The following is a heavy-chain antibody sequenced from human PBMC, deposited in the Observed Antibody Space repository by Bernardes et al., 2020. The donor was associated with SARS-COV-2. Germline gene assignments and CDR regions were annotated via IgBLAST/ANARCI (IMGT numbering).Heavy chain of an antibody. V-gene: IGHV7-4-1*02. CDR3: ARARGWYDNALDV. Sequence: ASVKVSCTASGYSFTRNAMNWVRQAPGQGLEWMGWINTDTGTPTYDQGFTGRFVFSLDTSVNTAYLQISSLKPEDTAVYFCARARGWYDNALDVWGQGTTVTVSS. J-gene: IGHJ6*02. D-gene: IGHD6-19*01. CDR2: INTDTGTP. CDR1: GYSFTRNA.